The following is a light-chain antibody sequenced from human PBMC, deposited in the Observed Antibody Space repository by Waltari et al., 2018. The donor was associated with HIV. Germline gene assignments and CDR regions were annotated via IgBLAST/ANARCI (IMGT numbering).Light chain of an antibody. J-gene: IGLJ1*01. Sequence: QSALTQPASVSGSPGQSITISCPGTSSDIGRYKFVSWYQQHPGKAPKLMIYDVSNRAPGVSNRFSGSKSGDTASLTISGLQTEDEADYYCSSYTNSDTRVFGTGTKVTVL. V-gene: IGLV2-14*03. CDR3: SSYTNSDTRV. CDR2: DVS. CDR1: SSDIGRYKF.